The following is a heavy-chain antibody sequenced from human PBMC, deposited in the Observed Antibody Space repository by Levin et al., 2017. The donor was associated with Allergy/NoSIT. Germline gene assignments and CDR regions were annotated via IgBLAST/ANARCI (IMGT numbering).Heavy chain of an antibody. CDR3: AKQGKDGKFDFWGGQYDFDT. CDR1: GFNFDNYG. J-gene: IGHJ4*02. D-gene: IGHD3-3*01. V-gene: IGHV3-23*01. Sequence: GGSLRLSCAASGFNFDNYGLSWVRQSPGKGLEWVSGISRSGANTYYADSVKGRFTVSRDNSENTMTLHMNNLRVEDADLYYGAKQGKDGKFDFWGGQYDFDTWGQGTLVAVSP. CDR2: ISRSGANT.